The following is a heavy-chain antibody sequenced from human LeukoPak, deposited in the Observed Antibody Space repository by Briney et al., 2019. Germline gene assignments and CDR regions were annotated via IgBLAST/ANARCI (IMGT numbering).Heavy chain of an antibody. CDR2: MSYDGSKK. Sequence: PGGSLRLSCAASGFTFSSYGMHWVRQAPGKGLEWVAVMSYDGSKKYYADSVKGRFTISRDNSKNTLFLQMNSLRAEDTAVYYCARDLNNAEAFDHWGQGTLVTVSS. CDR1: GFTFSSYG. J-gene: IGHJ4*02. V-gene: IGHV3-30*03. CDR3: ARDLNNAEAFDH. D-gene: IGHD1/OR15-1a*01.